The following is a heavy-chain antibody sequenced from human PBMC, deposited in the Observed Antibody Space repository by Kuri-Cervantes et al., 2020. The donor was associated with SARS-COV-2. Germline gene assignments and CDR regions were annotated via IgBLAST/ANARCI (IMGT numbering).Heavy chain of an antibody. CDR3: TTRPLITIFGVVTVGGDYFDY. J-gene: IGHJ4*02. CDR2: IKSKTDGGTT. Sequence: GESLKISCAASGFTFSNAWMSWVRQAPGKGLEWVGRIKSKTDGGTTDYAAPVKGRFTISRDDSKNTLYLQVNSLKTEDTAVYYCTTRPLITIFGVVTVGGDYFDYWGQGTLVTVSS. D-gene: IGHD3-3*01. V-gene: IGHV3-15*01. CDR1: GFTFSNAW.